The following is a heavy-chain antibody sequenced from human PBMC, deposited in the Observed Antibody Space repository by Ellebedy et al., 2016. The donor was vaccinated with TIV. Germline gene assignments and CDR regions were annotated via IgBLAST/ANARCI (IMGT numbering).Heavy chain of an antibody. D-gene: IGHD3-3*01. CDR3: AKDDKEFWSGYPPYWNYYYGMDV. CDR1: GFTFSSIA. V-gene: IGHV3-23*01. J-gene: IGHJ6*02. CDR2: ISAGGGT. Sequence: GGSLRLSCAASGFTFSSIAMSWVRQAPGKGLEWVSTISAGGGTYYTDSVKGRFTISRDFSKNTVYLQMNSLRAEDTAVYYCAKDDKEFWSGYPPYWNYYYGMDVWGQGTTVTVSS.